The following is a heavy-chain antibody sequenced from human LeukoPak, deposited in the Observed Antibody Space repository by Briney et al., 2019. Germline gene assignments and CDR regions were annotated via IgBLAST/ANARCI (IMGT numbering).Heavy chain of an antibody. D-gene: IGHD3-3*01. J-gene: IGHJ4*02. CDR1: GYTFTSYG. Sequence: ASVKVSCKASGYTFTSYGISWVRQAPGQGLEWMGWISAYNGNTNYAQKLQGRVTMTTDTSTSTAYMELSRLRSDDTAVYYCARFWSLGVDFDYWGQGALVTVSS. CDR2: ISAYNGNT. V-gene: IGHV1-18*01. CDR3: ARFWSLGVDFDY.